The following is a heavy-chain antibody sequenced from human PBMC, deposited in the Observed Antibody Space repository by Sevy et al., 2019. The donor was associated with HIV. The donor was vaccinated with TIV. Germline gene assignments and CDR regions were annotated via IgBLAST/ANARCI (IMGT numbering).Heavy chain of an antibody. J-gene: IGHJ4*02. D-gene: IGHD3-10*01. CDR3: ARPYRSGSYYKWAY. V-gene: IGHV4-59*12. CDR2: IYYSGST. Sequence: SETLSLTCTVSGGSISNYYWSWIRQPPGKRLEWIGYIYYSGSTNYNPSLESRVTISVDTSKNQFSLKLGSVTAADAAVYYWARPYRSGSYYKWAYWGQGTLVTVSS. CDR1: GGSISNYY.